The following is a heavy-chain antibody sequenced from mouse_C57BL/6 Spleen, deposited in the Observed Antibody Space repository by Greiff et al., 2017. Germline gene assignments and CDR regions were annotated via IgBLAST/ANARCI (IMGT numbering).Heavy chain of an antibody. CDR3: ARHRDYYGSSLSWYFDV. J-gene: IGHJ1*03. V-gene: IGHV5-6*01. CDR1: GFTFSSYG. Sequence: EVHLVESGGDLVKPGGSLKLSCAASGFTFSSYGMSWVRQTPDKRLEWVATISSGGSYTYYPDSVKGRFTISRDNAKNTLYLQMSSLKSEDTAMYYCARHRDYYGSSLSWYFDVWGTGTTVTVSS. CDR2: ISSGGSYT. D-gene: IGHD1-1*01.